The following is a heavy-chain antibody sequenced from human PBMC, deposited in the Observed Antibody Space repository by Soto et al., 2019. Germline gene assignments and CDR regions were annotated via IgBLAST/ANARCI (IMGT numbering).Heavy chain of an antibody. CDR1: GFTFSSYS. D-gene: IGHD3-9*01. CDR3: ARVPSPTKFGPYYFDY. V-gene: IGHV3-21*01. J-gene: IGHJ4*02. Sequence: EVQLVESGGGLVKPGGSLRLSCAASGFTFSSYSMNWVRQAPGEGLEWVSSISRSSYYIYYADSMKGRFTISRDNAKNSLYLQMNSLRAEDTAIYYCARVPSPTKFGPYYFDYWGQGTLVTVSS. CDR2: ISRSSYYI.